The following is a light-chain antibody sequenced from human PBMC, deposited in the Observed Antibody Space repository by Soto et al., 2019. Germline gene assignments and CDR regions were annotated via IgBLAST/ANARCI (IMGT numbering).Light chain of an antibody. CDR2: DAS. CDR1: QSVSSY. J-gene: IGKJ4*01. V-gene: IGKV3-11*01. CDR3: QQYSNLPLT. Sequence: EIVLTQSPATLSLSPGERATLSCRASQSVSSYLAWYQQKPGQAPRLLIYDASNRATGIPARFSGSGSGTDFTLTISRLEPEDFAVYYCQQYSNLPLTFGGGTKVDIK.